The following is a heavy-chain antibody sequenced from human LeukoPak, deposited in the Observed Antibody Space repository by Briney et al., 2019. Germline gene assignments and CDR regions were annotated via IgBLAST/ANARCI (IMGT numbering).Heavy chain of an antibody. CDR1: GFTFSSYA. D-gene: IGHD6-13*01. Sequence: GALRLSCAASGFTFSSYALHWVRQAPGKGLEWVAVISYDGSNKYYADSVKGRFTISRDNSKNTLYLQMNSLRAEDTAVYYCAKEVRRIAAAGMLAYWGQGTLVTVSS. V-gene: IGHV3-30-3*01. J-gene: IGHJ4*02. CDR3: AKEVRRIAAAGMLAY. CDR2: ISYDGSNK.